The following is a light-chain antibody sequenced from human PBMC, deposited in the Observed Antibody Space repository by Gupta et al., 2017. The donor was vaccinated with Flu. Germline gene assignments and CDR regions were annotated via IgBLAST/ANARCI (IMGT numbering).Light chain of an antibody. V-gene: IGKV3-20*01. CDR3: QQYGSSPRT. J-gene: IGKJ1*01. Sequence: VLTQSPGTLSLSPGERATLSCRASQSVSSSYLAWYQQKPGQAPRLLIYGASSRATGIPDRFSGSGSGTDFTLTISRLEPEDFAVYYCQQYGSSPRTFGQGTKVEIK. CDR2: GAS. CDR1: QSVSSSY.